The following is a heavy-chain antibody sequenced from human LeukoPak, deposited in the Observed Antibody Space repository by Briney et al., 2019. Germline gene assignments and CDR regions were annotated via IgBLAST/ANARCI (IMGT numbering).Heavy chain of an antibody. CDR1: GFTFSSYA. V-gene: IGHV3-64*01. CDR2: ISSNGGST. Sequence: GGSLRLSCAASGFTFSSYAMHWVRQAPGKGLEYVSAISSNGGSTYYANSVKGRFTISRDNSKNTLYLQMGSLRAEDMAVYYCARVAAGAFDIWGQGTMVTVSS. CDR3: ARVAAGAFDI. D-gene: IGHD6-25*01. J-gene: IGHJ3*02.